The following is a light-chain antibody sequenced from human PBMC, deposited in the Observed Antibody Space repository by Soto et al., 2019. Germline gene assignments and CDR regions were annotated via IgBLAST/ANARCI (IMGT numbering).Light chain of an antibody. Sequence: EIVMTKSPATLSVSQGERATLSCRASQSVSSNLAWYQQKPGQAPRLLIYGASTRATGIPARFSGSGSGTEFTLTISSLQSEDFAVYYCQQYNNWHWTFGQGTKVDIK. CDR2: GAS. CDR3: QQYNNWHWT. V-gene: IGKV3-15*01. CDR1: QSVSSN. J-gene: IGKJ1*01.